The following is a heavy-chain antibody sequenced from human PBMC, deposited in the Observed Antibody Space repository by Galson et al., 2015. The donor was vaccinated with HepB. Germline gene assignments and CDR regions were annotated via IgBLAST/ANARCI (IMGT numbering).Heavy chain of an antibody. CDR3: VRGYNGFDS. CDR2: SRSKLHSYST. V-gene: IGHV3-72*01. CDR1: GFTFSDHY. Sequence: SLRLSCAVSGFTFSDHYMDWVRQAPGKGLEWVGRSRSKLHSYSTEYGTSVKGRFTISRDFSKNSLLLQMNSLKTEDTAVYYCVRGYNGFDSWGQGTLVTVTS. J-gene: IGHJ5*01. D-gene: IGHD5-24*01.